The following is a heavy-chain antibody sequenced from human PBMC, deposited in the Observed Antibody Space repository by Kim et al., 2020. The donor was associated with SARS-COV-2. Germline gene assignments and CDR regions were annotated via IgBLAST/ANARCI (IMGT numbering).Heavy chain of an antibody. CDR1: GYTFTSYH. V-gene: IGHV1-46*01. J-gene: IGHJ4*02. CDR2: INPSGGST. CDR3: ARDLTQQREGPVDY. D-gene: IGHD6-13*01. Sequence: ASVKVSCKASGYTFTSYHMHWVRQAPGQGLEWMGIINPSGGSTSYAQKFQGRVTMTSDTSTSTVDMELSSLRSEDTAVYYCARDLTQQREGPVDYWGQGTLVTFSS.